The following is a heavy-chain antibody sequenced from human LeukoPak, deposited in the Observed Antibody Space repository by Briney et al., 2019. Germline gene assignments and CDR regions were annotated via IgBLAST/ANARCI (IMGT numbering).Heavy chain of an antibody. D-gene: IGHD4-17*01. J-gene: IGHJ4*02. CDR1: GFTFSSHG. CDR2: IWSDGNNK. Sequence: GGSLRLSCAASGFTFSSHGMHWVRQAPGKGLEWVAFIWSDGNNKYYADSVKGRFTISRDISKNTVYLQMNGLRAEDTAVYYCARVCRERVGDYYFDYWGQGTLVTVSS. V-gene: IGHV3-33*01. CDR3: ARVCRERVGDYYFDY.